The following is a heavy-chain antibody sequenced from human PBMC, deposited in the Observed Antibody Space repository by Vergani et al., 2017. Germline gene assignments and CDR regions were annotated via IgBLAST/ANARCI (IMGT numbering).Heavy chain of an antibody. CDR3: ARATGYSSSWSQFLYYYYGMDV. CDR1: GGSISSYY. CDR2: IYCSGST. V-gene: IGHV4-59*01. J-gene: IGHJ6*02. D-gene: IGHD6-13*01. Sequence: QVQLQESGPGLVKPSETLSLTCTVSGGSISSYYWSWIRQPPGKGLEWIGYIYCSGSTNYNPSLKSRVTISVDTSKNQFSLMLSSVTAADTAVYYCARATGYSSSWSQFLYYYYGMDVWGQGTTVTVSS.